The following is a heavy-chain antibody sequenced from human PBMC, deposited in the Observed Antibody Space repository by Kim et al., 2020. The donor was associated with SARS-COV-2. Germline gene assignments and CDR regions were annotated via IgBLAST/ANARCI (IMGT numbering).Heavy chain of an antibody. J-gene: IGHJ6*02. V-gene: IGHV3-30*07. Sequence: ESGKGRFTISRDNSKKMVFLQMNSLRAEDTAVYYCARRQLISYYYYYGMDVWGQGTTVTVSS. CDR3: ARRQLISYYYYYGMDV. D-gene: IGHD1-1*01.